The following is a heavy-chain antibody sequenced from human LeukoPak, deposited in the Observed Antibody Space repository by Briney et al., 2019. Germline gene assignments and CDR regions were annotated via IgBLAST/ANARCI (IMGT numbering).Heavy chain of an antibody. V-gene: IGHV3-30*02. CDR1: GFTFSSYG. CDR3: AKDGFDIVVMVAADSPLDY. J-gene: IGHJ4*02. Sequence: GGSLRLSCAASGFTFSSYGMHWVRQAPGKGLEWVAFIRYDGSNKYYADSVKGRFTISRDNSKNTLYLQMNSLRAEDTAVYYCAKDGFDIVVMVAADSPLDYWGQGTLVTVSS. D-gene: IGHD2-15*01. CDR2: IRYDGSNK.